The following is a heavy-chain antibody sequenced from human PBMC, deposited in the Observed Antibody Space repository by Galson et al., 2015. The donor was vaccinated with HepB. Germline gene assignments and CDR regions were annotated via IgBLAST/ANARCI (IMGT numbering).Heavy chain of an antibody. Sequence: SLRLSCAASGFTFGNYVMHWVRQAPGKGLEWVAIISFDGSNEYYADSVKGRFAISRDNSKSTMYLHMNRLTNKDTAVYYCATQQKRGGATVGLDHWGQGTLVTVSS. V-gene: IGHV3-30*03. CDR2: ISFDGSNE. CDR3: ATQQKRGGATVGLDH. D-gene: IGHD3-16*01. J-gene: IGHJ4*02. CDR1: GFTFGNYV.